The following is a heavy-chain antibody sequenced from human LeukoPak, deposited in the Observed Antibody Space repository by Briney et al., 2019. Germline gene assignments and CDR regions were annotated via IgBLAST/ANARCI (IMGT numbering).Heavy chain of an antibody. CDR3: ARGHYDILTGYLGYGALDI. D-gene: IGHD3-9*01. J-gene: IGHJ3*02. V-gene: IGHV3-21*01. CDR2: IGSSSTYI. Sequence: GGSLRLSCAASGFTFSSYSMNWVRQAPGKGLEWVSSIGSSSTYIYYADSVKGRFTISRDNAKNSLYLQMNSLRAEDTAVYYCARGHYDILTGYLGYGALDIWGQGTMVTVSS. CDR1: GFTFSSYS.